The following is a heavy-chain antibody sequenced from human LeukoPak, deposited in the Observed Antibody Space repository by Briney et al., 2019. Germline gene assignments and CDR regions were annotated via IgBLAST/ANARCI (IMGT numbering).Heavy chain of an antibody. CDR3: ARDSSGWYADY. V-gene: IGHV1-18*04. CDR2: ISAYNGNT. D-gene: IGHD6-19*01. Sequence: ASVTVSCKASGYTFTGYYMHWVRQAPGQGLEWMGWISAYNGNTNYAQKLQGRVTMTTDTSTSTAYMELRSLRSDDTAVYYCARDSSGWYADYWGQGTLVTVSS. CDR1: GYTFTGYY. J-gene: IGHJ4*02.